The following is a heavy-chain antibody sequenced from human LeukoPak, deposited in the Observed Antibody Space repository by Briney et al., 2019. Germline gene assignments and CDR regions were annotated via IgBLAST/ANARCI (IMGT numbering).Heavy chain of an antibody. Sequence: SETLSLTCAVYGGSFSGYYWSWIRQPPGKGLEWIGEINHSGSTNYNPSLKSRVTISVDTSKNQFSLKLSSVTAADTAVYYCARELRYSSKIDYWGQGTLVTVSS. V-gene: IGHV4-34*01. CDR3: ARELRYSSKIDY. D-gene: IGHD6-13*01. CDR2: INHSGST. J-gene: IGHJ4*02. CDR1: GGSFSGYY.